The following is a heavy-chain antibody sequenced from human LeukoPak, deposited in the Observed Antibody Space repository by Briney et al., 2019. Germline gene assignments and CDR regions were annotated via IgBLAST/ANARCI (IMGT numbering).Heavy chain of an antibody. V-gene: IGHV3-30*02. J-gene: IGHJ4*02. CDR3: AKDFLKSITLIRGVRSWVGYFDY. Sequence: GGSLRLSCAASGFTFSSYGMHWVRQAPGKGLEWVAFIRYDGSNKYYADSVKGRFTISRDNSKNTLYLQMNSLRVEDTAVYYCAKDFLKSITLIRGVRSWVGYFDYWGQGTLVTVSS. CDR2: IRYDGSNK. CDR1: GFTFSSYG. D-gene: IGHD3-10*01.